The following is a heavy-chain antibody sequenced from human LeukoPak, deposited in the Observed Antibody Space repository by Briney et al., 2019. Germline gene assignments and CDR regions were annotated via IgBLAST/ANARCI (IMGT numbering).Heavy chain of an antibody. CDR3: ARALSGDGYNKFDD. CDR1: GFTFSNYI. CDR2: IKTGSRQM. Sequence: GGSLRLSCVASGFTFSNYIMNWVRQAPGNGLELVSSIKTGSRQMYYAASVKGRFTISRDDTKNSLYLQMNSLRAEDTAVYYCARALSGDGYNKFDDWGQGTLVTVSS. V-gene: IGHV3-21*01. D-gene: IGHD5-24*01. J-gene: IGHJ4*02.